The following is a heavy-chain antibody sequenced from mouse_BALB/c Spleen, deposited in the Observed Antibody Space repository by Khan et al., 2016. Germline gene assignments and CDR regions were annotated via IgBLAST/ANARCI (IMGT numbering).Heavy chain of an antibody. CDR3: ARDNCRGGEGRFAY. Sequence: EVELVESGGGLVQPGGSLRLSCATSGFTFTDYYISWVRQPPGKALEWLGFIRNKANGYTSEYTASVKGRFTNARGNAQSILYLHMNTLRAKDSETSSCARDNCRGGEGRFAYWGQGTLVTVSS. CDR2: IRNKANGYTS. CDR1: GFTFTDYY. V-gene: IGHV7-3*02. J-gene: IGHJ3*01.